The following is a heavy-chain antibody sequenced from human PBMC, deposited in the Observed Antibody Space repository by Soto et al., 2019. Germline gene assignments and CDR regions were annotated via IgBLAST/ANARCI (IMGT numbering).Heavy chain of an antibody. V-gene: IGHV3-23*01. CDR1: GFTFSSYA. CDR2: ISGSGGST. D-gene: IGHD5-12*01. CDR3: AKDVGSRDGYNYYDY. Sequence: GGSLRLSCAASGFTFSSYAMSWVRQAPGKGLEWVSAISGSGGSTYYADSVKGRFTISRDNSKNTLYLQMNSLRAEDTAVYYCAKDVGSRDGYNYYDYWGQGTLVTVSS. J-gene: IGHJ4*02.